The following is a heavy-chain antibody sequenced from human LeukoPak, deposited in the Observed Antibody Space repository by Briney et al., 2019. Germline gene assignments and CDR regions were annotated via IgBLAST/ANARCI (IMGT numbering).Heavy chain of an antibody. D-gene: IGHD3-22*01. V-gene: IGHV3-53*01. J-gene: IGHJ3*02. CDR3: AKGTGYCDSSGYDPFDI. Sequence: PGGSLRLSCVAYGLTVSSNYMSWVRQAPGKGLEWVSVIYSDGNTYYADSVKGRFTISRDNSKNTLYLQMNSLRGEDTAVYYCAKGTGYCDSSGYDPFDIWGQGTMVTVSS. CDR1: GLTVSSNY. CDR2: IYSDGNT.